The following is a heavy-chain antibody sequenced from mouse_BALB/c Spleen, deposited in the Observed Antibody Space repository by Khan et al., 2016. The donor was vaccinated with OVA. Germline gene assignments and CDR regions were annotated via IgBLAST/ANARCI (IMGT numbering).Heavy chain of an antibody. CDR2: IWSDGST. V-gene: IGHV2-6-1*01. CDR3: ARQPYYHYYIMDY. D-gene: IGHD2-10*01. CDR1: GFSLTDYG. Sequence: QVQLKESGPGLVAPSQSLSITCTISGFSLTDYGVHWVRQPPGKGLEWLVVIWSDGSTTYNSALKSRLSIIKDNSKSQIFLKMNSLQTDDTAMYYCARQPYYHYYIMDYWGQGTSVTGSS. J-gene: IGHJ4*01.